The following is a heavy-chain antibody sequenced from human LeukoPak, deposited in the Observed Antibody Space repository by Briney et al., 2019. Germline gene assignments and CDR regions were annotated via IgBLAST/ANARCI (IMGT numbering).Heavy chain of an antibody. CDR3: TRDKAYSSGWYAVDSWFDP. CDR2: IRSKAYGGTT. J-gene: IGHJ5*02. V-gene: IGHV3-49*03. Sequence: GGSLRLSCTASGFTFGDYAMSWFRQAPGKGLEWVGFIRSKAYGGTTEYAASVKGRFTISRDDSKSIAYLQMNSLKTEDTAVCYCTRDKAYSSGWYAVDSWFDPWGQGTLVTVSS. D-gene: IGHD6-19*01. CDR1: GFTFGDYA.